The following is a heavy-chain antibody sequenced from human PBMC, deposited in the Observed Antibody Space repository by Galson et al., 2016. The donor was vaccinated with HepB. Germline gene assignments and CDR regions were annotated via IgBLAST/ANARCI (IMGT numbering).Heavy chain of an antibody. CDR3: MSYSDAWYSGF. Sequence: SLRLSCAASGFTFSNHAMSWVRQAPGKGLEWVSVITGSGVTYYADSVKGRFTISRDNAKNSVYLQMNSLRGDDTAVYYCMSYSDAWYSGFWGQGTLVTVSS. CDR2: ITGSGVT. D-gene: IGHD6-13*01. J-gene: IGHJ4*02. V-gene: IGHV3-23*01. CDR1: GFTFSNHA.